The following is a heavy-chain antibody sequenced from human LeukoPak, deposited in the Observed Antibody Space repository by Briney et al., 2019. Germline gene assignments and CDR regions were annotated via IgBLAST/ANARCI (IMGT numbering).Heavy chain of an antibody. D-gene: IGHD6-13*01. V-gene: IGHV4-59*01. CDR2: IYYSEST. CDR3: ARGSSWYSLDDY. CDR1: GGSISSYY. Sequence: SETLSLTCTVSGGSISSYYWSWIRQPPGKGLEWIGYIYYSESTNYNPSLKSRVTISVDTSKNQFSLKLSSVTAADTAVYYCARGSSWYSLDDYWGQGTLVTVSS. J-gene: IGHJ4*02.